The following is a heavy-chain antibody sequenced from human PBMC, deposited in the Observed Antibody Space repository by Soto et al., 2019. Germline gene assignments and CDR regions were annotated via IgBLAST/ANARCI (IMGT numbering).Heavy chain of an antibody. V-gene: IGHV4-61*01. CDR2: IYYSGST. J-gene: IGHJ4*02. Sequence: SETLSLTCTVSGGSVSSGSYYWSWIRQPPGKGLEWIGYIYYSGSTNYNPSLKSRVTISVDTSKNQFSLKLSSVTAADTAVYYCAREALPSGASYYFDYWGQGTLVTVSS. CDR1: GGSVSSGSYY. CDR3: AREALPSGASYYFDY. D-gene: IGHD3-10*01.